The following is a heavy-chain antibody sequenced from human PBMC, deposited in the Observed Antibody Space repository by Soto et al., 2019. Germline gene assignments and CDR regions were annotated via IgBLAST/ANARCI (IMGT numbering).Heavy chain of an antibody. Sequence: QVQLGQSAAEVKKPGSSVKVSCKASGGTFSSYAISWVRQAPGQGLEWMGGIIAIFGTANYAQKFQGRVTITADESTSTVYMELSSLRSEDTAVYYCARTTNYYDSTGYGYWGQGTLVTVSS. J-gene: IGHJ4*02. D-gene: IGHD3-22*01. CDR1: GGTFSSYA. V-gene: IGHV1-69*01. CDR2: IIAIFGTA. CDR3: ARTTNYYDSTGYGY.